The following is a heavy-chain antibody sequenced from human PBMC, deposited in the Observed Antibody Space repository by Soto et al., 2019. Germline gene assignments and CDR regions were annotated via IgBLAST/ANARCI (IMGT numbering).Heavy chain of an antibody. CDR1: GGSVSSGSYY. Sequence: PSETLSLTCTVSGGSVSSGSYYWSWIRQPPGKGLEWIGYIYYSGSTNYNPSLKSRVTISVDTSKNQFSLKLSSVTAADTAVYYCARDSGSGWLDYWGQGPLVTVSS. D-gene: IGHD6-19*01. CDR2: IYYSGST. V-gene: IGHV4-61*01. CDR3: ARDSGSGWLDY. J-gene: IGHJ4*02.